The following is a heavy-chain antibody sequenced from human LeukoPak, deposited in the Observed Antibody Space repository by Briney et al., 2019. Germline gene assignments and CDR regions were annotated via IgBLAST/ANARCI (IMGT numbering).Heavy chain of an antibody. CDR2: IYYSGST. D-gene: IGHD5-18*01. J-gene: IGHJ4*02. V-gene: IGHV4-59*08. CDR1: GGSINSFY. Sequence: SETLSLTCTVSGGSINSFYWNWIRQPPGKGLECIGYIYYSGSTNYNPSLKSRVTISVDTSKNQFSLKLSSVTAADTAVYYCARRKDGYSYGFDYWGQGTLVTVSS. CDR3: ARRKDGYSYGFDY.